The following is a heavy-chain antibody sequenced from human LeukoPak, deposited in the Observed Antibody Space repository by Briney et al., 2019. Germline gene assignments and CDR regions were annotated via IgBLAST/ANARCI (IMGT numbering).Heavy chain of an antibody. CDR1: GFTFSSYA. Sequence: PGGSLRLSCAASGFTFSSYAMSWVRQAPGKGLEWVSAISGSGGSTYYADSVKGRFTISRDNSKSTLCLQMNSLRAEDTAVYYCAKVRGWTGGDYFDYWGQGTLVTVSS. CDR3: AKVRGWTGGDYFDY. V-gene: IGHV3-23*01. J-gene: IGHJ4*02. D-gene: IGHD6-19*01. CDR2: ISGSGGST.